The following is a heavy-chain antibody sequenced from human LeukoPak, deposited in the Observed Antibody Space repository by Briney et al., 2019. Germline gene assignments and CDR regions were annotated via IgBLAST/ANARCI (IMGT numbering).Heavy chain of an antibody. Sequence: GGSLRLSCTASGFTFSTYWINWVRQSPGRGLVWVALINGDGSTTTHADSVKGRFTISRDNAKNTAYLQMNSLRDEDTAVYFCARDYAGSPDYWGQGTLVTVSA. V-gene: IGHV3-74*03. CDR2: INGDGSTT. CDR3: ARDYAGSPDY. D-gene: IGHD3-10*01. CDR1: GFTFSTYW. J-gene: IGHJ4*02.